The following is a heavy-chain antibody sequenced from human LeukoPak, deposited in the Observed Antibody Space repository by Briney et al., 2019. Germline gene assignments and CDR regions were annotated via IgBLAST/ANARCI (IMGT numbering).Heavy chain of an antibody. CDR3: ARHDGAVTDFDS. CDR2: IDPSDSYT. D-gene: IGHD1-26*01. Sequence: GESLKISCKGSGYSFSSYWINWVRQMPGKGQEWMGRIDPSDSYTNYSPSFQGHVTISADKSITTAYLQWSSLKASDTAMYYCARHDGAVTDFDSWGQGTLVTVSS. J-gene: IGHJ4*02. V-gene: IGHV5-10-1*01. CDR1: GYSFSSYW.